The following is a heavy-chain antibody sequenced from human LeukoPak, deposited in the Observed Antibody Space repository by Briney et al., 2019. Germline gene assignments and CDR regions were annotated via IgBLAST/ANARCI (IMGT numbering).Heavy chain of an antibody. V-gene: IGHV1-2*06. D-gene: IGHD3-16*01. Sequence: ASVKVSCKASGYTFTGYYMHWVRQAPGQGLEWMGRINPNSGGTNYEQKFQGRVTMTQDTSTTTVYMELRGLTSDDTALYYCSRDRGPEWWGSFDHWGQGTLVTVSS. CDR2: INPNSGGT. CDR1: GYTFTGYY. J-gene: IGHJ4*02. CDR3: SRDRGPEWWGSFDH.